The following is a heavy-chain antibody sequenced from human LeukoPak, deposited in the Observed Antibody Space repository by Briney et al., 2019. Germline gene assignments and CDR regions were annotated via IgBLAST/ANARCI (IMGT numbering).Heavy chain of an antibody. D-gene: IGHD5-12*01. CDR3: AKSFSGYDSDFDY. CDR2: ISWNSGSI. CDR1: GFTFDDYA. V-gene: IGHV3-9*01. J-gene: IGHJ4*02. Sequence: PGGSLRLSWAASGFTFDDYAMHWVRQPPGEGLEWVSGISWNSGSIGYADSVKGRFTISRDNAKNSLYLQMNSLRAEDTALYYCAKSFSGYDSDFDYWGQGTLVTVSS.